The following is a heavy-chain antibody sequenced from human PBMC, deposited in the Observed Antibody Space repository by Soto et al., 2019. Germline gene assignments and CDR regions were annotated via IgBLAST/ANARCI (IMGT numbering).Heavy chain of an antibody. J-gene: IGHJ6*02. V-gene: IGHV4-4*02. Sequence: SETLSLTCAVSGGSIISNNWWSWVRQSPGKGLEWIGDFYHSGATNYNPSLKSRLTVSVDKSKNQFSLKLSSVTAADTAVYYCARALYGRDYYYGMDVWGQGTAVTVSS. CDR3: ARALYGRDYYYGMDV. CDR1: GGSIISNNW. CDR2: FYHSGAT. D-gene: IGHD3-16*01.